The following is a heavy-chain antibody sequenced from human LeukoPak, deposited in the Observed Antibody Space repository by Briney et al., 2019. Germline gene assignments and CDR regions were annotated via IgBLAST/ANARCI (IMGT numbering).Heavy chain of an antibody. V-gene: IGHV4-59*08. CDR3: ARLPWGAYSSFDP. Sequence: SETLSLTCTVSGGSITSYYWSWIRQPPGKGLEWIGYIYYSGTTNYNPSLKSRVTISVDTSKNQFSLKLSSVTAADTAVYYCARLPWGAYSSFDPWGQGTLVTVSS. D-gene: IGHD3-16*01. J-gene: IGHJ5*02. CDR2: IYYSGTT. CDR1: GGSITSYY.